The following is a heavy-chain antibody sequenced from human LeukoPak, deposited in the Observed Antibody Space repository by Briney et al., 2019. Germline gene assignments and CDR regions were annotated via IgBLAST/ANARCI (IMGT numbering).Heavy chain of an antibody. D-gene: IGHD5-24*01. CDR2: INHSGST. CDR3: ARNGYNRAASVGY. J-gene: IGHJ4*02. CDR1: GGSFSGYY. V-gene: IGHV4-34*01. Sequence: PSETLSLTCAVYGGSFSGYYWSWIRQPPGKGLEWIGEINHSGSTNYNPSLKSRVTISVDTSKNQFSLKLSSVTAADTAVYYCARNGYNRAASVGYWGQGTLVTVSS.